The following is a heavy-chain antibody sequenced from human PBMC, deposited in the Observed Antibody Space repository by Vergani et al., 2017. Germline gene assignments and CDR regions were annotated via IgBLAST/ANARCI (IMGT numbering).Heavy chain of an antibody. J-gene: IGHJ4*02. CDR1: GGSVSSGSYY. V-gene: IGHV4-61*01. CDR3: AKDYGDYAPLFDY. CDR2: IYYSGST. D-gene: IGHD4-17*01. Sequence: QVQLQESGPGLVKPSETLSLTCTVSGGSVSSGSYYWSWIRQPPGKGLEWIGYIYYSGSTNYNPSLKSRVTISVDTSKNQFSLKLSSVTAADTAVYYCAKDYGDYAPLFDYWGQGTLVTVSS.